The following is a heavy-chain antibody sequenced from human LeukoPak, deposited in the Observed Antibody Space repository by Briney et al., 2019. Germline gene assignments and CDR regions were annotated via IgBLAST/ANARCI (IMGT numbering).Heavy chain of an antibody. CDR2: ISGSGGST. CDR1: GFTFSSYA. CDR3: AKGVEMATIPIDY. J-gene: IGHJ4*02. V-gene: IGHV3-23*01. Sequence: GGSLRLSCAASGFTFSSYAMSWVRQAPGKGLEWVSAISGSGGSTYYPDSVKGRFTISRDNSKNTLYLQMNSLRAEDTAVYYCAKGVEMATIPIDYWGQGTLVTVSS. D-gene: IGHD5-24*01.